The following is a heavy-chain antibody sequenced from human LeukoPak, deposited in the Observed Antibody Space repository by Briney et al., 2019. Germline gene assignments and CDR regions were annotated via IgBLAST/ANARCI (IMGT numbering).Heavy chain of an antibody. Sequence: SETLSLTCTVSGGSISGTTYYWVWIRQPPGKGLEWIGGIHYSGSAYFNPSLKSRVTISVDATKNQFSLKMSSVTTADTAVYYCARLAQQFDYWGQGTLVTVSS. CDR1: GGSISGTTYY. V-gene: IGHV4-39*01. J-gene: IGHJ4*02. CDR2: IHYSGSA. CDR3: ARLAQQFDY.